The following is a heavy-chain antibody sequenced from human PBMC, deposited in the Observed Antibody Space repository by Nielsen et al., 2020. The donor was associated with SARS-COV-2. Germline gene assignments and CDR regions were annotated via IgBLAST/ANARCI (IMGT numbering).Heavy chain of an antibody. V-gene: IGHV3-15*01. J-gene: IGHJ6*02. D-gene: IGHD6-13*01. Sequence: GESLKISCAASGFTFKNAWMSWVRQAPGKGLEWVGRIKNKGDGETTVYAAPVQGRFTISRDDSEMTLYLQMDSLEIEDTGVYYCSTGGVAAVGTYYYYYGMDVWGQGTTVAVSS. CDR1: GFTFKNAW. CDR3: STGGVAAVGTYYYYYGMDV. CDR2: IKNKGDGETT.